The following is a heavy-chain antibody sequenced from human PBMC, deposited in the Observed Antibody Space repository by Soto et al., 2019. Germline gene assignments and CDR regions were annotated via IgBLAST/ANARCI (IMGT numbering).Heavy chain of an antibody. J-gene: IGHJ6*03. CDR3: ARVLRESSYFYMDV. Sequence: GGSLRLSCAASGFTVSSNYMSWVRQAPGKGLEWVSVIYSDGSTYYADSVKGRFTISRDSSKNTLDLQMNSLRAEDTAVYNCARVLRESSYFYMDVWGKGTTVTVSS. CDR1: GFTVSSNY. V-gene: IGHV3-66*01. CDR2: IYSDGST. D-gene: IGHD3-16*01.